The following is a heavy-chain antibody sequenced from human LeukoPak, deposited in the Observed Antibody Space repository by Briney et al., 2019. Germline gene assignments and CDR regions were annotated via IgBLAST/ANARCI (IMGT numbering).Heavy chain of an antibody. CDR1: GFTFSSYA. Sequence: GGSLRLSCAASGFTFSSYAMSWVRQAPGRGLEWVSAISGSGGSTYYADSVKGRFTISRDNSKNTLYLQMNSLRAEDTAVYYCAKAPVAGIPIYYFDYWGQGTLVTASS. J-gene: IGHJ4*02. V-gene: IGHV3-23*01. CDR3: AKAPVAGIPIYYFDY. D-gene: IGHD2-15*01. CDR2: ISGSGGST.